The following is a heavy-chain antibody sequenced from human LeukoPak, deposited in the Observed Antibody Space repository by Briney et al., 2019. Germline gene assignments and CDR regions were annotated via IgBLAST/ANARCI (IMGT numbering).Heavy chain of an antibody. V-gene: IGHV1-24*01. CDR3: AAAVLRFLEWLSTAAWFDP. D-gene: IGHD3-3*01. J-gene: IGHJ5*02. CDR1: GYTLTELS. Sequence: GASVKVSCKVSGYTLTELSMHWVRQAPGKGLEWMGGFDPEDGETIYAQKFQGRVTMTEDTSTDTAYMELSSLRSEDTAVYYCAAAVLRFLEWLSTAAWFDPWGQGTLVTVSS. CDR2: FDPEDGET.